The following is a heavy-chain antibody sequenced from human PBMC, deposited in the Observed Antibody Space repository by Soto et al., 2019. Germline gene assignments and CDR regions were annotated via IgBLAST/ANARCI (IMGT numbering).Heavy chain of an antibody. D-gene: IGHD1-26*01. CDR3: ARGRELWDDKGDWFWFDP. J-gene: IGHJ5*02. CDR2: INPSGGST. CDR1: GYTFTSYY. Sequence: KASGYTFTSYYMHWVRQAPGQGLEWMGIINPSGGSTSYAQKFQGRVTMTRDTSTSTVYMELSSLRSEDTAVYYCARGRELWDDKGDWFWFDPWGQGTLVTVSS. V-gene: IGHV1-46*03.